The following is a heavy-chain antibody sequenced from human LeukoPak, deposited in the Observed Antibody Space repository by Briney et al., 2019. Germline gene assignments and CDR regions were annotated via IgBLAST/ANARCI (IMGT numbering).Heavy chain of an antibody. Sequence: PGGSLRLSWAGSGFTFSRYAMSWVRQAPGKGLEWVSAISGSGGSTYYADSVKGRFTISRDNSKNTLYLQMNSLRAEDTAVYYCAKSWMTTVTTPCDYWGQGTLVTVSS. CDR2: ISGSGGST. CDR3: AKSWMTTVTTPCDY. J-gene: IGHJ4*02. D-gene: IGHD4-17*01. CDR1: GFTFSRYA. V-gene: IGHV3-23*01.